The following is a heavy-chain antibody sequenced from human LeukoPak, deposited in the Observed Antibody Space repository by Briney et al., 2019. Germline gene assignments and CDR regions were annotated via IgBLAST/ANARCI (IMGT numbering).Heavy chain of an antibody. J-gene: IGHJ5*02. CDR1: GFTFSNYW. Sequence: GGSLRLSCAASGFTFSNYWMHWVRHAPGKGLVWVSRINSDGSSTNYADSVKGRFTISRDNAKNTLYLQMNSLRAEDTAVYYCARDPHGYWWFDPWGQGTLVTVSS. CDR2: INSDGSST. CDR3: ARDPHGYWWFDP. V-gene: IGHV3-74*01. D-gene: IGHD5-18*01.